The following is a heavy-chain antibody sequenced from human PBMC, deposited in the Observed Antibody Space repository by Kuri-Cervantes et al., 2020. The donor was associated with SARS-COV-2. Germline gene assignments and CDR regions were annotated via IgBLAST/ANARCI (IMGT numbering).Heavy chain of an antibody. Sequence: SCKASGYTFTGYYMHWVRQAPGKGLEWVSSISSSSSYIYYADSVKGRFTISRDNAKNSLYLQMNSLRAEDTAVYYCARGDDYDPDYYYYGMDVWGQGTTVTVSS. D-gene: IGHD4/OR15-4a*01. CDR1: GYTFTGYY. V-gene: IGHV3-21*01. J-gene: IGHJ6*02. CDR2: ISSSSSYI. CDR3: ARGDDYDPDYYYYGMDV.